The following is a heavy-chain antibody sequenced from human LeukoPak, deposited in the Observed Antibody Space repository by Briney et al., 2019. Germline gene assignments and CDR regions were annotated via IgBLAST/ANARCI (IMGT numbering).Heavy chain of an antibody. J-gene: IGHJ4*02. D-gene: IGHD3-9*01. CDR1: GGSISSGSYY. Sequence: PSETLSLTCTVSGGSISSGSYYWGWIRQPPGKGLEWIGSIYYSGSTYYNPSLKSRITVSVDTSKNQFSLKLSSVTAADTAVYYCARDNDMGFEYWGQGTLVTVSS. CDR3: ARDNDMGFEY. V-gene: IGHV4-39*07. CDR2: IYYSGST.